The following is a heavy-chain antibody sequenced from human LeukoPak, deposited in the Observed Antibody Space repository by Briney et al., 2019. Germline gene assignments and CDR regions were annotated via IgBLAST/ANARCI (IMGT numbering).Heavy chain of an antibody. CDR3: ARAPGIVGATSHFGY. CDR2: IWYDGSNK. V-gene: IGHV3-33*01. D-gene: IGHD1-26*01. CDR1: GFTFSSYG. Sequence: PGGSLRLSCAASGFTFSSYGMHWVRQAPGKGLEWVAVIWYDGSNKYYADSVKGRFTISRDNSKNTLYLQMNSLRAEDTAVYYCARAPGIVGATSHFGYWGQGTLVTVSS. J-gene: IGHJ4*02.